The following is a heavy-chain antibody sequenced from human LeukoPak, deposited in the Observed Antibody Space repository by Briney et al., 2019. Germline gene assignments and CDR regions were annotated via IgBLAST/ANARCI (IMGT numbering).Heavy chain of an antibody. D-gene: IGHD2-2*02. J-gene: IGHJ4*02. CDR1: GFTFDDYG. CDR3: ARPLHLGHCSSTSCYTVPFDY. CDR2: INWNGGST. V-gene: IGHV3-20*04. Sequence: TGGSLRLSCAASGFTFDDYGMSWVRQAPGKGLEWVSGINWNGGSTGYADSVKGRFTISRDNAKNSLYLQMNSLRAEDTALYYCARPLHLGHCSSTSCYTVPFDYWGQGTLVTVSS.